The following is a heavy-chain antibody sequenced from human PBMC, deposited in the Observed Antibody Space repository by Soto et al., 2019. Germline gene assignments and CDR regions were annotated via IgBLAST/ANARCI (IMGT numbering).Heavy chain of an antibody. CDR2: IIPIFGTA. J-gene: IGHJ6*02. Sequence: SVKVSCKASGGTFSSYAISWVRQAPGQGLEWMGGIIPIFGTANYAQKFQGRVTITADESTSTAYMELGSLRSEDTAVYYCARRYSSSWYNYYYSGMDVWGQGTTVTVSS. D-gene: IGHD6-13*01. CDR3: ARRYSSSWYNYYYSGMDV. V-gene: IGHV1-69*13. CDR1: GGTFSSYA.